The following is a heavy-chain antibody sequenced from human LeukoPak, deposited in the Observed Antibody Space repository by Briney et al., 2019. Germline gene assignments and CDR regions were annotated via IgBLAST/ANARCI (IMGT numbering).Heavy chain of an antibody. CDR1: GGSISSYY. V-gene: IGHV4-59*01. CDR3: ARVTGYVIEDYFDY. D-gene: IGHD3-22*01. CDR2: VHYSGST. J-gene: IGHJ4*02. Sequence: SETLSLTCTVSGGSISSYYWSWIRQSPGKGLEWIGYVHYSGSTNYNPSLKSRVTISVDTSENQFSLKLRSVTAADTAVYYCARVTGYVIEDYFDYWGQGTLVTVSS.